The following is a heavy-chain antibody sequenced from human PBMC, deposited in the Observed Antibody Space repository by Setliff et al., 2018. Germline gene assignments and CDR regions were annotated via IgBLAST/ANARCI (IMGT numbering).Heavy chain of an antibody. D-gene: IGHD3-22*01. J-gene: IGHJ4*02. CDR2: FYISGTT. CDR1: GDSISSYF. V-gene: IGHV4-4*07. CDR3: ARGSFPYDNSGFDY. Sequence: PSETLSLTCSVSGDSISSYFWTWIRQPAGKGLEWIGRFYISGTTTYNPSLKSRVTMSADTSKNQFSLKLSSVTAADTAVYYCARGSFPYDNSGFDYWGQGTLVTGSA.